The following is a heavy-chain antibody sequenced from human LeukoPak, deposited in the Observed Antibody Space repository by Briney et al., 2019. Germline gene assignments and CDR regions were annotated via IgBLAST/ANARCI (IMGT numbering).Heavy chain of an antibody. J-gene: IGHJ5*02. CDR2: IYYSGST. D-gene: IGHD2-2*01. V-gene: IGHV4-59*01. CDR3: ARQLGYCSSTSCHNWFAP. CDR1: GGSITSYY. Sequence: SETLSLTCTVSGGSITSYYWSWIRQPPGKGLEWIGYIYYSGSTNYNPSLKSRVTISVDTSKNQFSLRLSSVTAADTAVYCCARQLGYCSSTSCHNWFAPWGQGTLVTVSS.